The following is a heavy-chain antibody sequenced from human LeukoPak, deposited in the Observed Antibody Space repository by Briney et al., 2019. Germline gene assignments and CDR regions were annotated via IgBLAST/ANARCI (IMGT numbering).Heavy chain of an antibody. Sequence: ASVNVSCKASGFTFTNYDINWVRQATGQGLEWIGWMNPRNGNTGYAQKFQGRVTMTRDTSISTAYMELRSPRSEDTAVYYCVRDGEGVAISVNYWFDPWGQGTLVTVSS. CDR1: GFTFTNYD. CDR2: MNPRNGNT. V-gene: IGHV1-8*01. J-gene: IGHJ5*02. D-gene: IGHD3-10*01. CDR3: VRDGEGVAISVNYWFDP.